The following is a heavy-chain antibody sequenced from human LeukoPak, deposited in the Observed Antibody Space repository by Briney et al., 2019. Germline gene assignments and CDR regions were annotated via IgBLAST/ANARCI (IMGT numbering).Heavy chain of an antibody. V-gene: IGHV5-51*01. J-gene: IGHJ5*02. CDR1: GYSFTSYW. CDR3: ARSSTVLRYFDQTFDP. D-gene: IGHD3-9*01. Sequence: GESLKIPCKGSGYSFTSYWIGWVRQMPGKGLEWMGIIYPGDSDTRYSPSFQGQVTISADKSISTAYLQWSSLKASDTAMYYCARSSTVLRYFDQTFDPWGQGTLVTVSS. CDR2: IYPGDSDT.